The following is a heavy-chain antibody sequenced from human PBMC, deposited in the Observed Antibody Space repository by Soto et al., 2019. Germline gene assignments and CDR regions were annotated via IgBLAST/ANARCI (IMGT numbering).Heavy chain of an antibody. J-gene: IGHJ4*02. Sequence: GSLRLSCAASGFTVSSYSMTWVRQAPGKGLEWVSYISSSSSTIYYADSVKGRFTISRDNVKNSLYLQMNSLRDEDTAVYYCASFLAYYYDSSGERDYWGQGTLVTVSS. D-gene: IGHD3-22*01. V-gene: IGHV3-48*02. CDR2: ISSSSSTI. CDR3: ASFLAYYYDSSGERDY. CDR1: GFTVSSYS.